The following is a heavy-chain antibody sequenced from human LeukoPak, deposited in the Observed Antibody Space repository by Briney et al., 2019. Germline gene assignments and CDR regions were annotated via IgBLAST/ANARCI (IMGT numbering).Heavy chain of an antibody. V-gene: IGHV1-2*02. D-gene: IGHD3-10*01. Sequence: ASVKVSCKASGYTFTGYYLHWVRQAPGQGLEWMGWITPNSGGTNYAQRFQGRVTMTRDTSISTAYMELSRLRSDDTAVYYCAREAYDSGSFRTDYYYMDVWGKGTTVTISS. CDR3: AREAYDSGSFRTDYYYMDV. CDR1: GYTFTGYY. J-gene: IGHJ6*03. CDR2: ITPNSGGT.